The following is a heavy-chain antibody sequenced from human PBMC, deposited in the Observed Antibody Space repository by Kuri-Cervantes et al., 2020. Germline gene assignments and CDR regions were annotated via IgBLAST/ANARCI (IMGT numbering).Heavy chain of an antibody. V-gene: IGHV1-2*02. CDR3: AREAEGIVGATIVSYYYYYMDV. D-gene: IGHD1-26*01. J-gene: IGHJ6*03. CDR2: INPNSGGT. CDR1: GYTFTGYY. Sequence: ASVKVSCKASGYTFTGYYMHWVRQAPGQGLEWMGWINPNSGGTNYAQKFQGRVTMTRDTSISTAYMELSRLRSDDTAVYYCAREAEGIVGATIVSYYYYYMDVWGKGTTGTVSS.